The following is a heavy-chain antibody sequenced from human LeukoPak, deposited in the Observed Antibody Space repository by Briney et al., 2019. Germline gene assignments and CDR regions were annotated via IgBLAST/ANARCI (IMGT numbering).Heavy chain of an antibody. CDR2: IYSGGST. CDR1: GFTVSSNY. J-gene: IGHJ4*02. Sequence: GGSLSLSCAASGFTVSSNYMSWVRQAPGRGLEWVSVIYSGGSTYYADSVKGRFTISRDNSKNTLYLQMNSLRAEDTAVYYCASEGSSGYYYAALDYWGQGTLVTVSS. D-gene: IGHD3-22*01. CDR3: ASEGSSGYYYAALDY. V-gene: IGHV3-66*01.